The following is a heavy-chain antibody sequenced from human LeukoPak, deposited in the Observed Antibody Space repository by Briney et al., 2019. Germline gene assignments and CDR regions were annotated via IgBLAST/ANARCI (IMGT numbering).Heavy chain of an antibody. J-gene: IGHJ4*02. CDR1: GYTFTSYG. D-gene: IGHD5-12*01. CDR2: ISAYNTNT. CDR3: ARDRSGYGGGDF. V-gene: IGHV1-18*01. Sequence: GASVKVSCKASGYTFTSYGISWVRQAPGQGLEWMGWISAYNTNTNSAQNLQGRVTMTTDTSTNTAYMELRSLRSDDTAVYYCARDRSGYGGGDFWGQGTLVTVSS.